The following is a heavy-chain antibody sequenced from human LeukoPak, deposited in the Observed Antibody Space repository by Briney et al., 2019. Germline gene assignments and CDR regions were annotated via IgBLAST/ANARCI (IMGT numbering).Heavy chain of an antibody. CDR3: ARAEL. CDR1: GFTFSSYG. J-gene: IGHJ6*02. Sequence: PGGSLRLSCAASGFTFSSYGMHWVRQAPGKGLEWVSVIYSGGFTDYADSVKGRFTISRDNSKNTLYLQMNSLRAEDTAVYYCARAELWGQGTTVTVSS. V-gene: IGHV3-66*01. CDR2: IYSGGFT.